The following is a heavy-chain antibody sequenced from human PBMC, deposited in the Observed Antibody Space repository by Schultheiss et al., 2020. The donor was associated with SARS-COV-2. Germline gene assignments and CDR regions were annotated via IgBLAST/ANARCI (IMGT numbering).Heavy chain of an antibody. V-gene: IGHV3-23*01. D-gene: IGHD3-22*01. CDR3: ARDLMYYYDSSGYYYYYYYGMDV. CDR1: GFTFSSYG. J-gene: IGHJ6*02. Sequence: GGSLRLSCAASGFTFSSYGMNWVRQAPGKGLEWVSTIMPSGGSTYYADSVKGRFTISRDNSMNTVHLQMNSLRAEDTAVYYCARDLMYYYDSSGYYYYYYYGMDVWGQGTTVTVSS. CDR2: IMPSGGST.